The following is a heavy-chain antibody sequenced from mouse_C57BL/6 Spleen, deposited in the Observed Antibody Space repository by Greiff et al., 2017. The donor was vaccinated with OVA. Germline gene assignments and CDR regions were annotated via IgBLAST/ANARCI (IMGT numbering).Heavy chain of an antibody. V-gene: IGHV3-6*01. Sequence: EVKLEESGPGLVKPSQSLSLTCSVTGYSITSGYYWNWIRQFPGNKLEWMGYISYDGSNNYNPSLKNRISITRDTSKNQFFLKLNSVTTEDTATYYCARGALLITTVVAPYAMDYWGQGTSVTVSS. CDR3: ARGALLITTVVAPYAMDY. D-gene: IGHD1-1*01. J-gene: IGHJ4*01. CDR2: ISYDGSN. CDR1: GYSITSGYY.